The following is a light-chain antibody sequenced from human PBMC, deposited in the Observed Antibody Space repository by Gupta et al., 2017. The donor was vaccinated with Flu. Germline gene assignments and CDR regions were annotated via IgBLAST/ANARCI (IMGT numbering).Light chain of an antibody. CDR2: QGS. J-gene: IGKJ1*01. CDR1: QSLVYSDGNTY. Sequence: DVVMTQSPLSLPVTLGQPASISCRSSQSLVYSDGNTYLHWFQQRPGQSPRRLIYQGSHREYGGPDRFSGSGSGTDFILKISSVEAEDVGVYYCTQGSGWPWAFGQGTKVEIK. CDR3: TQGSGWPWA. V-gene: IGKV2-30*01.